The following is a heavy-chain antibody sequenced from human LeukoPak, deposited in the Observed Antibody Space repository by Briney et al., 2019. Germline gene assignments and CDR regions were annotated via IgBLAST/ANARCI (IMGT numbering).Heavy chain of an antibody. CDR2: ISYDGSNK. D-gene: IGHD3-10*01. V-gene: IGHV3-30-3*01. CDR3: ARDPLRGSVGWFDP. CDR1: GFTFSSYA. Sequence: GGSLRLSCAASGFTFSSYAMHWVRQAPGKGLEWVAVISYDGSNKYYADSVKGRFTISRDNAKNSLYLQMNSLRAEDTAVYYCARDPLRGSVGWFDPWGQGTLVTVSS. J-gene: IGHJ5*02.